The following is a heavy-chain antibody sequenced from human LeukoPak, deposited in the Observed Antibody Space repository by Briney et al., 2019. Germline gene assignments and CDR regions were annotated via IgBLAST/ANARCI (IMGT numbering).Heavy chain of an antibody. CDR2: TYYRSNWNY. Sequence: SQTLSLTCGISGDSVSSGSVGWNWVRQSPSRGLEWLGVTYYRSNWNYVYAGSVKSRITISPDTSKNQSSLHLTSVTPDDTAVYYCGRGYNYALDYWGQGTLVTVSS. CDR1: GDSVSSGSVG. D-gene: IGHD5-18*01. CDR3: GRGYNYALDY. V-gene: IGHV6-1*01. J-gene: IGHJ4*02.